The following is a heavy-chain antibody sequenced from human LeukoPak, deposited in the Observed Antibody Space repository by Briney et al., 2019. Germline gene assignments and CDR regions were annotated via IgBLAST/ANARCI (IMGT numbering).Heavy chain of an antibody. D-gene: IGHD6-19*01. CDR2: VTGSGSST. V-gene: IGHV3-23*01. CDR1: GFTFSNYA. J-gene: IGHJ4*02. Sequence: PGGSLRLSCAASGFTFSNYAMTWVRQAPGKGLEWVSAVTGSGSSTYCADSVKGRFTISRDNSKNTVYLQMNSLRADDTAVYYCARGNSGSNFDSWGQGSLVTVSS. CDR3: ARGNSGSNFDS.